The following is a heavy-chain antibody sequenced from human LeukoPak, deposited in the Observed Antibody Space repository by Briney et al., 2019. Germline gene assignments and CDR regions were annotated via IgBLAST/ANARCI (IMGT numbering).Heavy chain of an antibody. D-gene: IGHD3-10*02. CDR1: GFTFSSHV. Sequence: GGSLRLSCAASGFTFSSHVMQWVRQAPGKGLEYVSGISSSGTSTFYANSVKGRFTISRDNAKNSLYLQMNSLRAEDTAVYYCAELGITMIGGVWGKGTTVTISS. V-gene: IGHV3-64*01. CDR2: ISSSGTST. CDR3: AELGITMIGGV. J-gene: IGHJ6*04.